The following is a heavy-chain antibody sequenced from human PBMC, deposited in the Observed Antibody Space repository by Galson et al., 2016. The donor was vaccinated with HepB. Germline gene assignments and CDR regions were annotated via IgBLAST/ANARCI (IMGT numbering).Heavy chain of an antibody. CDR1: GGTFNRYG. CDR3: ARAADYYESVDYYSPYNAFDI. CDR2: IIPIFGTS. V-gene: IGHV1-69*13. Sequence: SVKVSCKASGGTFNRYGLSWVRQAPGQGLEWMGGIIPIFGTSKYAQNFQGRVTITADESTSTAYMDLSSLRSDDTAVYYCARAADYYESVDYYSPYNAFDIWGQGTMVTVSS. D-gene: IGHD3-22*01. J-gene: IGHJ3*02.